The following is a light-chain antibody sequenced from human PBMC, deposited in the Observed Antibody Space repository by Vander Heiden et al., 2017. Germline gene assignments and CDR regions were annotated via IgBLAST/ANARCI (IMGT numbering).Light chain of an antibody. CDR2: AAS. CDR3: QQSYSTPYT. Sequence: SPSSLSASVGDRVTITCRARQSISSYLNWYQQKPGQAPKLLIYAASSLQSGVPSRFSGSGSGTDFTLTISSLQPEDFAPYYCQQSYSTPYTFGQGTKLEIK. CDR1: QSISSY. V-gene: IGKV1-39*01. J-gene: IGKJ2*01.